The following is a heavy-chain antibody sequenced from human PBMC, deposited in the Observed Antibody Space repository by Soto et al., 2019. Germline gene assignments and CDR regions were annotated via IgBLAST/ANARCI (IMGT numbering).Heavy chain of an antibody. J-gene: IGHJ4*01. V-gene: IGHV3-30*18. D-gene: IGHD6-19*01. CDR2: VSSDGNTQ. CDR1: GFSFSSFG. Sequence: GGSLRLSCVASGFSFSSFGIHWDRQAPGKGLEWVAVVSSDGNTQYYADSVKGRLTISRDNSKNTLYLQMDSLRPADTAVYYCAKEIAVAGELDYWGHGALVTVSS. CDR3: AKEIAVAGELDY.